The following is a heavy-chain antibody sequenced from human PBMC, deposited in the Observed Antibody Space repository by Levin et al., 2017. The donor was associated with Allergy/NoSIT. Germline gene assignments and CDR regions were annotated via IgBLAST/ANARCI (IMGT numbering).Heavy chain of an antibody. CDR1: GFTFSSYG. V-gene: IGHV3-30*18. D-gene: IGHD2-2*01. J-gene: IGHJ6*02. Sequence: GGSLRLSCAASGFTFSSYGMHWVRQAPGKGLEWVAVISYDGSNKYYADSVKGRFTISRDNSKNTLYLQMNSLRAEDTAVYYCAKVRGCSSTSCYYYYYGMDVWGQGTTVTVSS. CDR2: ISYDGSNK. CDR3: AKVRGCSSTSCYYYYYGMDV.